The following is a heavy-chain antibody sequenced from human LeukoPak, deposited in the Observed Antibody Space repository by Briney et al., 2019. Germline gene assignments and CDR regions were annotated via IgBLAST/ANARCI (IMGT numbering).Heavy chain of an antibody. Sequence: SETLSLTCAVSGGSISSYYWSWIRQPPAKELLWIGWIYYSGSTNYNPSLKSRVTISVDTSKNQFSLKLSSVTAADTAVYYCARHNYYSNYGDWFDPWGQGTLVTVSS. CDR1: GGSISSYY. CDR2: IYYSGST. J-gene: IGHJ5*02. CDR3: ARHNYYSNYGDWFDP. V-gene: IGHV4-59*08. D-gene: IGHD4-11*01.